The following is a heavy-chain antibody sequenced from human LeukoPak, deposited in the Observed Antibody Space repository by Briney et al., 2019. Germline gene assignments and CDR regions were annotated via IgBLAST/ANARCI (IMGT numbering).Heavy chain of an antibody. V-gene: IGHV3-9*01. CDR1: GFTFDDYA. J-gene: IGHJ3*01. CDR2: INWNSDRI. D-gene: IGHD3-22*01. Sequence: GRSLRLSCAASGFTFDDYAMHWVRQAPGEGLEWVSGINWNSDRIGYADSVKGRFTISRDNAKNSLYMQMNSVRAEDTALYYCARASYYYDTSGLGAFDVWGQGTTVIVSS. CDR3: ARASYYYDTSGLGAFDV.